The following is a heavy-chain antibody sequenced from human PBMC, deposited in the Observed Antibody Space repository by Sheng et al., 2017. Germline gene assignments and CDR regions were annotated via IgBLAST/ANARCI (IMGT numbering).Heavy chain of an antibody. CDR1: GFSLSNARMG. Sequence: QVTLKESGPVLVKPTETLTLTCTVSGFSLSNARMGVSWIRQPPGKALEWLAHIFSNDEKSYSTSLKSRLTISKDTSKSQVVLTMTNMDPVDTATYYCARINFGSRLLDVDPWGQGTLVTVSS. V-gene: IGHV2-26*01. D-gene: IGHD2-15*01. CDR3: ARINFGSRLLDVDP. CDR2: IFSNDEK. J-gene: IGHJ5*02.